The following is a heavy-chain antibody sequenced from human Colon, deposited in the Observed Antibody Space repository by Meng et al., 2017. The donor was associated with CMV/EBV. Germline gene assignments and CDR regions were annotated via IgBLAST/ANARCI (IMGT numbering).Heavy chain of an antibody. CDR3: ARSNIGEYYGGNKGLFDY. CDR2: IYYSGIT. CDR1: ISRSIYF. J-gene: IGHJ4*02. D-gene: IGHD4-23*01. Sequence: ISRSIYFWAWIRQPPGTRLEWIGSIYYSGITYYNPSLKSRVTISVDTSKNQFSLKLSSVTAADTAVYYCARSNIGEYYGGNKGLFDYWGQGTLVTVSS. V-gene: IGHV4-39*01.